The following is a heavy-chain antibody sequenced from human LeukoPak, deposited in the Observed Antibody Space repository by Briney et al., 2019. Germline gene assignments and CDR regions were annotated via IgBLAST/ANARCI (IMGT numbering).Heavy chain of an antibody. V-gene: IGHV3-23*01. CDR3: GKTTVGYSSGQKPAWPVDY. D-gene: IGHD5-18*01. J-gene: IGHJ4*02. Sequence: GGSLRLSCEASGFTFGSHTMYWVRQAPGKGLEWVAGIFGSGGSPHYADPVKGRFTISRDNSRNTVYLQINSLRAEDTAVYYCGKTTVGYSSGQKPAWPVDYWGQGTLVTVSS. CDR2: IFGSGGSP. CDR1: GFTFGSHT.